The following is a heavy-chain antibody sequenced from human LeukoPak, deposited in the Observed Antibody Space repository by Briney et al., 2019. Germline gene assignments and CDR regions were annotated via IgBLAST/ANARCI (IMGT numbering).Heavy chain of an antibody. V-gene: IGHV1-18*01. CDR3: ARECGGDCYSDFDY. CDR1: GYTFTSYG. D-gene: IGHD2-21*01. Sequence: ASVKVSCKASGYTFTSYGISWVRQAPGQGLEWMGRISAYNGNTNYAQKLQGRVTMTTDTSTSTAYMELRSLRSDDTAVYYCARECGGDCYSDFDYWGQGTLVTVSS. J-gene: IGHJ4*02. CDR2: ISAYNGNT.